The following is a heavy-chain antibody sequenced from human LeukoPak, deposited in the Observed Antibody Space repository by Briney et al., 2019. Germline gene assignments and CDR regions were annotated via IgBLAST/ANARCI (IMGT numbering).Heavy chain of an antibody. Sequence: PSEALSLTCAVYGGSFSGYYWSWIRQHPGKGLEWIGYIYYSGSTYYNPSLKSRVTISVDTSKNQFSLKLSSVTAADTAVYYCAREPRIAVAGTWVDYWGQGTLVTVSS. D-gene: IGHD6-19*01. CDR3: AREPRIAVAGTWVDY. J-gene: IGHJ4*02. CDR1: GGSFSGYY. CDR2: IYYSGST. V-gene: IGHV4-31*11.